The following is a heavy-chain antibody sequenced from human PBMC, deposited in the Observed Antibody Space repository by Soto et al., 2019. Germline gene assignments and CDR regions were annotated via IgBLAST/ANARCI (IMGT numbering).Heavy chain of an antibody. J-gene: IGHJ3*02. CDR2: INHSGST. CDR1: GGSFSGYY. Sequence: QVQLQQWGAGLLKPSETLSLTCAVYGGSFSGYYWSWIRQPPGKGLEWIGEINHSGSTNYNPSLKSRVTISVAASKNQFSLKLSFVPAADTAVYYCARAPYGLRDGYNLAAFDIWGQGTMVTVSS. V-gene: IGHV4-34*01. CDR3: ARAPYGLRDGYNLAAFDI. D-gene: IGHD5-12*01.